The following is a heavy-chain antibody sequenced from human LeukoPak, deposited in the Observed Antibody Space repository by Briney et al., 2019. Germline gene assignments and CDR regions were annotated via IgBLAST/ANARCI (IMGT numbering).Heavy chain of an antibody. D-gene: IGHD4-23*01. V-gene: IGHV3-33*01. J-gene: IGHJ4*02. CDR3: ARRGDGGRSFDY. Sequence: GKSLRLSCAASGFTFRSHGMHWVRQAPGKGLQWVGVIWYDGSNSYYADSVKGRFTISRDNSKNTLYLQMNSLRAEDTAVYYCARRGDGGRSFDYWGQGTLVTVSS. CDR2: IWYDGSNS. CDR1: GFTFRSHG.